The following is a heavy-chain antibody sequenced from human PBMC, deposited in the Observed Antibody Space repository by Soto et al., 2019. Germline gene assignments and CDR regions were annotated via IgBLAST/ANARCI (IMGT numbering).Heavy chain of an antibody. CDR3: ARDLGRRDGYKTFDY. CDR1: GGTFSSYA. J-gene: IGHJ4*02. CDR2: IVPIFGTA. D-gene: IGHD5-12*01. Sequence: GAAVKVCKASGGTFSSYAISWVRQAPGQGLEWMGGIVPIFGTANYAQKFQGRVTITADESTSTAYMELSSLRSEDTAVYYCARDLGRRDGYKTFDYWGQGTLVTVSS. V-gene: IGHV1-69*13.